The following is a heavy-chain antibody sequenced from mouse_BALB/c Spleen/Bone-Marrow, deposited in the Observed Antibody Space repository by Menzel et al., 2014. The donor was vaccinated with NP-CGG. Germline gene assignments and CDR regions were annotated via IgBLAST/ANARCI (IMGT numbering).Heavy chain of an antibody. CDR2: IYPGSGNT. J-gene: IGHJ4*01. CDR1: GYTFTDYY. V-gene: IGHV1-84*02. Sequence: VQLQESGPELVKPGASAKISCKASGYTFTDYYINWVKQKPGQGLEWIGWIYPGSGNTKYNEKFKGKATLTVDTSSSTAYMQLSSLTSEDTTVYFCANLGRYAMDYWGQGTSVTVSS. CDR3: ANLGRYAMDY. D-gene: IGHD3-1*01.